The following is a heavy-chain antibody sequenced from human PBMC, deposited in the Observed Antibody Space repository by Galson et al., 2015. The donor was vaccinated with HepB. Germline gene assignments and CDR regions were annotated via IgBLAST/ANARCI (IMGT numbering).Heavy chain of an antibody. Sequence: GSLRLSCAASGFTFDNFWMHWVRQAPGKGLVWVSRINTNGRTANYADSVKGRFTISRDNAKNTLYLQLNNLRADDTAVYYCAREEFSGYYLGYWGQGTLVTVSS. D-gene: IGHD3-22*01. V-gene: IGHV3-74*01. CDR3: AREEFSGYYLGY. CDR2: INTNGRTA. J-gene: IGHJ4*02. CDR1: GFTFDNFW.